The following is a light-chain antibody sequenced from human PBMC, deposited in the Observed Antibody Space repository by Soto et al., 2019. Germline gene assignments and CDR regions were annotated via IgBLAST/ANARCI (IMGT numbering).Light chain of an antibody. Sequence: QAVVTQEPSLTVSPGGTVTLTCGSSTGAVTSGHYPYWFQQKPGQAPRTLIYDTNNKHSWTPARFSGSLLGGKAALTLSGAQPEDEAEYYCLLSYSAAWRVVFGGGTKLTVL. V-gene: IGLV7-46*01. CDR3: LLSYSAAWRVV. J-gene: IGLJ2*01. CDR1: TGAVTSGHY. CDR2: DTN.